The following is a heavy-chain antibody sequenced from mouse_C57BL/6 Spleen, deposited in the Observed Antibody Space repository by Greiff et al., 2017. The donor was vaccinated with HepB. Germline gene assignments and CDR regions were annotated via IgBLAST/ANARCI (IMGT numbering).Heavy chain of an antibody. CDR3: ARPPLTGILDY. CDR2: IYPGSGST. CDR1: GYTFTSYW. J-gene: IGHJ2*01. V-gene: IGHV1-55*01. D-gene: IGHD4-1*01. Sequence: VQLQQPGAELVKPGASVKMSCKASGYTFTSYWITWVKQRPGQGLEWIGDIYPGSGSTNYNEKFKSKATLTVDTSSSTPYLQLTRLTSEYSALSYCARPPLTGILDYWGQGTTLSVSS.